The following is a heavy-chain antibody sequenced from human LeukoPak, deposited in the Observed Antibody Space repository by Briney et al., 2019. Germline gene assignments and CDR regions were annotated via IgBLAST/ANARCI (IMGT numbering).Heavy chain of an antibody. CDR3: ASHQGYCSGGSCYGGFDY. J-gene: IGHJ4*02. CDR1: GYSMSSGYY. V-gene: IGHV4-38-2*01. CDR2: IYHSGSS. D-gene: IGHD2-15*01. Sequence: SETLSLTCAVSGYSMSSGYYWGWIRQPPGKGLEWIGSIYHSGSSYYNPSLKSRVTISVDTSKNQFSLKLSSVTAADTAVYYCASHQGYCSGGSCYGGFDYWGQGTLVTVSS.